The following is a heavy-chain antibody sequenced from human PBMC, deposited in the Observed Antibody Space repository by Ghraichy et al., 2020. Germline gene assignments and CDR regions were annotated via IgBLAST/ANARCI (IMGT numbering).Heavy chain of an antibody. CDR1: GDSISSYY. D-gene: IGHD2-15*01. J-gene: IGHJ4*02. V-gene: IGHV4-4*07. CDR2: IYTSGST. CDR3: ARDGHDCSGGNCYSDGFDY. Sequence: SETLSLTCTVSGDSISSYYWSWIRQSAGKGLEWIGRIYTSGSTNYNPSLESRITMSVDTSKNQFSLKLSSVTAADTVVYYCARDGHDCSGGNCYSDGFDYWGQGTLVTVSS.